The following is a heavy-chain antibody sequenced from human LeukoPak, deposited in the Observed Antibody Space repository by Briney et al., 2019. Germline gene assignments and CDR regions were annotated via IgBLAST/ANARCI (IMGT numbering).Heavy chain of an antibody. Sequence: GGSLRLSCAASGFTFSSYAMSWVRQAPGKGLEWVSAISGSGGSTYYADSVKGRFTISRDNSKNTLYLQMNSLRAEDTAVYYCAKATLEYCSSTSCYPAVRIYYFDYWGQRTLVTVSS. V-gene: IGHV3-23*01. J-gene: IGHJ4*02. CDR1: GFTFSSYA. D-gene: IGHD2-2*01. CDR3: AKATLEYCSSTSCYPAVRIYYFDY. CDR2: ISGSGGST.